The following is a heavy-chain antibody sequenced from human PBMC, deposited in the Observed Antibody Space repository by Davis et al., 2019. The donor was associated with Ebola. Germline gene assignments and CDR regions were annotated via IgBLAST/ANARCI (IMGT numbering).Heavy chain of an antibody. CDR2: ISSTGSYM. CDR1: GFTFSTYT. CDR3: ARVRVDSPMVNAFDI. J-gene: IGHJ3*02. Sequence: GESLKISCAASGFTFSTYTMNWVRQAPGKGLEWVSSISSTGSYMYYADSVKGRFTVSRDNAKTSLYLQMDSLRAEDTAVYYCARVRVDSPMVNAFDIWGQGTMVTVSS. D-gene: IGHD5-18*01. V-gene: IGHV3-21*01.